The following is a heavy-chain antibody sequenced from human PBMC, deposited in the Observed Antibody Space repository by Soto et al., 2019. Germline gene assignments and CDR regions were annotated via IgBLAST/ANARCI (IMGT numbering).Heavy chain of an antibody. CDR2: ISWNSGNI. D-gene: IGHD6-6*01. J-gene: IGHJ2*01. CDR1: GFTFDDYA. CDR3: TKGHTTDVFSSCDL. Sequence: EVHLVESGGDLVQPGRSLRLSCAASGFTFDDYAMNWVRQAPGKCLEWVSSISWNSGNIVYADSVKGRFTISRDNAKNSLYLQMNSLIAEDTALYYCTKGHTTDVFSSCDLWGRGILVTVSS. V-gene: IGHV3-9*01.